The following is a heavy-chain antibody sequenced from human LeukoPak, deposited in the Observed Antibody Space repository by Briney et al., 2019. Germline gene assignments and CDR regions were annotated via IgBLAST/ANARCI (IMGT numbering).Heavy chain of an antibody. CDR3: ARGAQEGFPEWIEDY. V-gene: IGHV3-7*01. D-gene: IGHD3-3*01. CDR2: IKQDGSEE. J-gene: IGHJ4*02. CDR1: GFTFSSYW. Sequence: GGSLRLSCAASGFTFSSYWMSWVRQAPGKGLEWVANIKQDGSEEYYVDSVKGRFTISRDNAKNSVYLQMNSLRADDRAVYYCARGAQEGFPEWIEDYWGQGIVVTVPS.